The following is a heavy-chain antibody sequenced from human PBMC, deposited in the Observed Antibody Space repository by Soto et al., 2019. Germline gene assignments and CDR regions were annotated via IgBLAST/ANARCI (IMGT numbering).Heavy chain of an antibody. V-gene: IGHV1-46*01. CDR2: INPSGGST. CDR1: GYTFTSYY. J-gene: IGHJ6*02. CDR3: ARGLGIFSGALYYYYGMDV. D-gene: IGHD2-15*01. Sequence: ASVNVSCKSSGYTFTSYYIHWVRQAPGQGLEWMGIINPSGGSTSYAQKFQGRVTITADESTSTAYMELSSLRSEDTAVYYCARGLGIFSGALYYYYGMDVWGQGTTVTVSS.